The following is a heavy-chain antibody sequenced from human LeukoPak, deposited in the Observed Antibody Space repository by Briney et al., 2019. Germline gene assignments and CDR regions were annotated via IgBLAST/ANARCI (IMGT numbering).Heavy chain of an antibody. Sequence: GASVKVSCKASGFTFTSYDINWVRQATGQGLEWMGWMNPNSGNTGYAQKFQGRVTMTRNTSISTAYMELSSLRSEDTAVYYCARNLYLGTSLPYYYYYYMDVWGKGTTVTVS. D-gene: IGHD3-16*01. CDR2: MNPNSGNT. V-gene: IGHV1-8*01. CDR3: ARNLYLGTSLPYYYYYYMDV. J-gene: IGHJ6*03. CDR1: GFTFTSYD.